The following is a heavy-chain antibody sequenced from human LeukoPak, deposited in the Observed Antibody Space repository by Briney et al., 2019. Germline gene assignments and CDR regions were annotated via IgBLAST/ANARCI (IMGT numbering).Heavy chain of an antibody. Sequence: GGSLRLSCAASGFTFDDYAMHWVRQAPGKGLEWVSGISWNRGSIGYADSVKGRFTISRDNAKNSLYLQMNSLRAEDTALYYCAKPWYYDFWSGYGDWGQGTLVTVPS. V-gene: IGHV3-9*01. J-gene: IGHJ4*02. CDR2: ISWNRGSI. D-gene: IGHD3-3*01. CDR1: GFTFDDYA. CDR3: AKPWYYDFWSGYGD.